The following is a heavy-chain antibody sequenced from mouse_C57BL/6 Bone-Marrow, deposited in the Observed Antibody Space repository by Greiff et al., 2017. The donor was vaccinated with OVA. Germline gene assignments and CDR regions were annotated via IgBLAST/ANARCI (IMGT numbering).Heavy chain of an antibody. J-gene: IGHJ4*01. CDR2: IDPEDGET. V-gene: IGHV14-2*01. CDR1: GFNIKDYY. CDR3: ASRHYYGSSYGAMDY. D-gene: IGHD1-1*01. Sequence: EVKVVESGAELVKPGASVKLSCTASGFNIKDYYMHWVKQRTEQGLEWIGRIDPEDGETKYAPKFQGKATITADTSSNTAYLQLSSLTSEDTAVYYCASRHYYGSSYGAMDYWGQGTSVTVSS.